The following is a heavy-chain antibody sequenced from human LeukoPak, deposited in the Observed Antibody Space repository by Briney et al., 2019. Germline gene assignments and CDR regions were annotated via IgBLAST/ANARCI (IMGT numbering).Heavy chain of an antibody. CDR3: ASCQKGRGDY. Sequence: SETLSLTCTVSGGSISSSSYYWGWIRQPPGKGLEWIGSIYYSGSTYYNPSLKSRVTISVDTSKNQFSLKLSSVTAADTAVYYCASCQKGRGDYWGQGTLVTVSS. V-gene: IGHV4-39*01. D-gene: IGHD3-10*01. CDR2: IYYSGST. CDR1: GGSISSSSYY. J-gene: IGHJ4*02.